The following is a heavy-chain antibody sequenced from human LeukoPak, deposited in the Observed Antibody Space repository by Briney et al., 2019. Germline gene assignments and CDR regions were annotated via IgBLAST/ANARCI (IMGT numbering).Heavy chain of an antibody. Sequence: GGSLRLSCAASGFTFSSYAMSWVRQAPWKGLEWVANIKQDGSKIYFVGSVKGRFTISRDNAKNSLYLQMNSLRAEDTAVYYCAREYSTSSGPFDCWGQGTLVTVSS. V-gene: IGHV3-7*01. CDR3: AREYSTSSGPFDC. CDR2: IKQDGSKI. J-gene: IGHJ4*02. D-gene: IGHD6-6*01. CDR1: GFTFSSYA.